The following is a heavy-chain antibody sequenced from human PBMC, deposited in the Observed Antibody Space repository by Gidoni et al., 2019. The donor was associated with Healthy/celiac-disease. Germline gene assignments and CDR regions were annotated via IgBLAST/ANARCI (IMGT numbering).Heavy chain of an antibody. CDR2: INHSGST. CDR1: GGSFSGYY. V-gene: IGHV4-34*01. CDR3: ARILYSGDRFLLDY. J-gene: IGHJ4*02. Sequence: QVQLQQWGAGLLKSSETLSLTCAVYGGSFSGYYWSWIRQPPGKGLEWIGEINHSGSTNYNPSLKSRVTISVDTSKNQFSLKLSSVTAADTAVYYCARILYSGDRFLLDYWGQGTLVTVSS. D-gene: IGHD4-17*01.